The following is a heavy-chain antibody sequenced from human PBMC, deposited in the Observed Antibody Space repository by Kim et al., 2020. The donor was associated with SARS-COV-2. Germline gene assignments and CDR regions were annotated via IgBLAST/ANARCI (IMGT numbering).Heavy chain of an antibody. J-gene: IGHJ4*02. CDR2: ISYDGSNK. Sequence: GGSLRLSCAASGFTFSNYDMHWVRQAPGKGLEWVALISYDGSNKYYADSMKGRITISRDNSKNTLYLQMNSLRPEDTAVYYCAKRAAAGTFDYWGQGTLV. D-gene: IGHD6-13*01. V-gene: IGHV3-30*18. CDR3: AKRAAAGTFDY. CDR1: GFTFSNYD.